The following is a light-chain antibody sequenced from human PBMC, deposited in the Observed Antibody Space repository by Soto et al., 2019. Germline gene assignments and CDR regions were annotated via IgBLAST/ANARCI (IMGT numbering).Light chain of an antibody. CDR3: TSYTNINYVI. CDR1: NSDIGDYDY. CDR2: EVS. Sequence: QSVLTQPAAVSGSPGQSITISCAGTNSDIGDYDYVSWYQHHPGKAPRLLIYEVSSRPSGVANRFSASKSGNMASLTISGLQAEDEADYYCTSYTNINYVIFGGGTKVTVL. V-gene: IGLV2-14*01. J-gene: IGLJ2*01.